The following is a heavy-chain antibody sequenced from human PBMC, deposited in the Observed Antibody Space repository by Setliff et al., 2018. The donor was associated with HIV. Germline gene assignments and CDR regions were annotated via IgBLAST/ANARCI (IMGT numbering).Heavy chain of an antibody. CDR2: TIPIFGTT. J-gene: IGHJ6*03. V-gene: IGHV1-69*13. D-gene: IGHD3-9*01. CDR1: GGRFSNYG. Sequence: SVKVSCKASGGRFSNYGISWVRQAPGQGLEWMGGTIPIFGTTNYAQMFQGRVTMTADESTSTAYMELSSLRSEDTAVYYCARAVVPTYYDVLTGYVYYMDVWGKGTTVTVSS. CDR3: ARAVVPTYYDVLTGYVYYMDV.